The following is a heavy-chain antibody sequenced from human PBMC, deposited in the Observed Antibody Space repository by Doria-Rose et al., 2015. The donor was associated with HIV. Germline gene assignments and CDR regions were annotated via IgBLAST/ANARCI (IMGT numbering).Heavy chain of an antibody. CDR1: GFSFESYA. V-gene: IGHV3-9*01. CDR3: AKTPIIGPKYYLYMDV. D-gene: IGHD3-10*01. Sequence: VQLVESGGGLVQPGRSLRLSCVGSGFSFESYAMHWVRLAPGKGLEWVAGISRDSGAKGNADSVEGRFTISRDNAKKSVYLEMRSLRPEDTAFYYCAKTPIIGPKYYLYMDVWGKGISVTVSS. CDR2: ISRDSGAK. J-gene: IGHJ6*03.